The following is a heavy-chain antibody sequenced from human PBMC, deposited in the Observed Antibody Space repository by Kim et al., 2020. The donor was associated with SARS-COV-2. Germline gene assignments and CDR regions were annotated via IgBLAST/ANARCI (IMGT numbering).Heavy chain of an antibody. CDR1: GDSLSRSSYF. J-gene: IGHJ4*01. CDR2: VYSGGKT. V-gene: IGHV4-39*01. Sequence: SETLSLTCTVSGDSLSRSSYFWGWVRQPPGRALEWIALVYSGGKTHYNPSLRSRVTISIDTSKNQFSLEMGSVTAADTATYFCGRQRRIEFGDFEPFYY. D-gene: IGHD2-15*01. CDR3: GRQRRIEFGDFEPFYY.